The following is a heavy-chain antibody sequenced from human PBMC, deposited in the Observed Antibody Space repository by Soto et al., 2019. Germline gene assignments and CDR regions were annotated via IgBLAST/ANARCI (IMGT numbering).Heavy chain of an antibody. J-gene: IGHJ4*02. CDR1: GYTFTSYD. V-gene: IGHV1-8*01. D-gene: IGHD3-10*01. CDR2: MNPNSGNT. CDR3: AREITMVRGVIYYFDY. Sequence: QVQLVQSGAEVKKPGASVKVSCKASGYTFTSYDINWVRQATGQGLEWMGWMNPNSGNTGYAQKFQGRVTMTSNTSISTAYMEPSRLRSEDTAVYYCAREITMVRGVIYYFDYWGQGTLVTVSS.